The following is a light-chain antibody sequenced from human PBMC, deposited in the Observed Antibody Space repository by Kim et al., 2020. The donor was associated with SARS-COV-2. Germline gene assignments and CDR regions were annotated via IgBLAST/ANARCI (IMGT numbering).Light chain of an antibody. Sequence: VSAGERATPACRASQSVSSNLAWYQQKPGQAPRLLIYGASTRATGIPARFSGSGSGTEFTLTISSLQSEDFAVYYCQQYNNWLPLTFGGGTKVEI. CDR2: GAS. J-gene: IGKJ4*01. CDR3: QQYNNWLPLT. CDR1: QSVSSN. V-gene: IGKV3-15*01.